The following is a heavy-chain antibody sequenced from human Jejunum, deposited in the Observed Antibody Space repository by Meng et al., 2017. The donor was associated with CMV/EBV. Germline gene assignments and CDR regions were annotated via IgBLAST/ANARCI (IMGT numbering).Heavy chain of an antibody. D-gene: IGHD1-1*01. J-gene: IGHJ4*02. CDR3: ARRGNKNWSIGYFEY. Sequence: QLHRQESGPGLGKPSATLSLLCTVSGGSISTSHYYWGWIRQPSGKGLEWIGSFYYSGSTYYNPSLKSRVTMSVDTSKNQFSLKLSSVTAADTAVYYCARRGNKNWSIGYFEYWGQGTLVTVSS. CDR1: GGSISTSHYY. CDR2: FYYSGST. V-gene: IGHV4-39*07.